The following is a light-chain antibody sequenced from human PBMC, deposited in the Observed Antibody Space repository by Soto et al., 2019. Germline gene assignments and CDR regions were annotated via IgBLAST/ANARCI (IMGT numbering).Light chain of an antibody. Sequence: EIVLTQSPATLSLSPGERATLSCRASQSVSSYLAWYQQKPGQAPRLLIYEASNRATGIPARFSGSGSGTDFTLTISSLEPEDFAVYYCQQRSNRPLTFGGGTKVEIK. V-gene: IGKV3-11*01. CDR3: QQRSNRPLT. J-gene: IGKJ4*01. CDR1: QSVSSY. CDR2: EAS.